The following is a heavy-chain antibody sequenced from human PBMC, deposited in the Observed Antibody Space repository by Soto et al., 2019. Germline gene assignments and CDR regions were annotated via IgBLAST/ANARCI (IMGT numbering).Heavy chain of an antibody. J-gene: IGHJ5*02. Sequence: SETLSLTCTVSGGSISSSSYYWGWIRQPPGKGLEWIGSIYYSGSTYYNPSLKSRVTISVDTSKNQFSLKLSSVTAADTAVYYCASPFTPGYCSGGSCANWFDPWGQGTLVTVSS. D-gene: IGHD2-15*01. V-gene: IGHV4-39*01. CDR2: IYYSGST. CDR1: GGSISSSSYY. CDR3: ASPFTPGYCSGGSCANWFDP.